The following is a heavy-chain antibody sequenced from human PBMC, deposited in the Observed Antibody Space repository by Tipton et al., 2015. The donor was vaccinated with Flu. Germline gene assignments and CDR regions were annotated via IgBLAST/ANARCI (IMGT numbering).Heavy chain of an antibody. Sequence: TLSLTCSVFGESFGIDHYWGWIRQPPGKGLEWIGNIHRSGSTYYNESLRSRVTISVDTFKNQFSLRLTSVTAADTTIYFCARRDYSNYVSEPKSWFDPWGRGTLVTVSS. D-gene: IGHD4-11*01. CDR2: IHRSGST. V-gene: IGHV4-38-2*01. J-gene: IGHJ5*02. CDR3: ARRDYSNYVSEPKSWFDP. CDR1: GESFGIDHY.